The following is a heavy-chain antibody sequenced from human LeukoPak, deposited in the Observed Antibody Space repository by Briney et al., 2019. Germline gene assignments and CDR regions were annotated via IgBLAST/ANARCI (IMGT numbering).Heavy chain of an antibody. Sequence: ASVKVSCKASGYTFTSYGITWVRQAPGQGLEWMGWTSTYNGNANYAQNLQGRVTMTTDPSTSTAYMELRSLRSDDTAVYYCARGGWSLGYCSSSSCLDWFDPWGQGTLVTVSS. CDR3: ARGGWSLGYCSSSSCLDWFDP. CDR2: TSTYNGNA. D-gene: IGHD2-2*01. J-gene: IGHJ5*02. V-gene: IGHV1-18*01. CDR1: GYTFTSYG.